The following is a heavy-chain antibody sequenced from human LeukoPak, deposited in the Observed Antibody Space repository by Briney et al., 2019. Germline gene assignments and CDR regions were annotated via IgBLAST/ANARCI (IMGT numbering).Heavy chain of an antibody. CDR2: ISSSSSTI. CDR3: AREDTAMIGDY. CDR1: GFTVSSNY. Sequence: GGSLRLSCAASGFTVSSNYMNWVRQAPGKGLEWVSYISSSSSTIYYADSVKGRFTISRDNAKNSLYLQMNSLRAEDTAVYYCAREDTAMIGDYWGQGTLVTVSS. V-gene: IGHV3-48*01. J-gene: IGHJ4*02. D-gene: IGHD5-18*01.